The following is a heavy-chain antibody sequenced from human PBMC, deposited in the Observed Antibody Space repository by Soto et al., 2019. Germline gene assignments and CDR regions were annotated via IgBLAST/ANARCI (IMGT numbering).Heavy chain of an antibody. CDR2: IYHSGDT. V-gene: IGHV4-4*02. Sequence: SETLSLTCAVSGGSISTSNWWSWVRQSPGKGLESIGEIYHSGDTKYNPSLKSRVTISVDRSKNQFSLKLSSVTAADTAVYYCARHFSVDYFDYWGQGALVTVSS. J-gene: IGHJ4*02. CDR1: GGSISTSNW. CDR3: ARHFSVDYFDY.